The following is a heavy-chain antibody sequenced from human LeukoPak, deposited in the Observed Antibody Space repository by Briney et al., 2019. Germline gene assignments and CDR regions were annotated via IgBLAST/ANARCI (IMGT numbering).Heavy chain of an antibody. CDR2: ISSTSTYT. CDR1: GFTFSDYY. D-gene: IGHD3-9*01. Sequence: GGSLRLSCAASGFTFSDYYMSWIRQAPGKGLEWVSYISSTSTYTDYADSVKGRFTISRDNAKNLLYLQMNSLRAEDTAVYYCTKDFDWLSGDRFEYWGQGILVTVSS. J-gene: IGHJ4*02. CDR3: TKDFDWLSGDRFEY. V-gene: IGHV3-11*06.